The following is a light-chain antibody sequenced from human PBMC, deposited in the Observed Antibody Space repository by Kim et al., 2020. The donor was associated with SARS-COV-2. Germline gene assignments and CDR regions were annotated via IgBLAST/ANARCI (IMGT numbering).Light chain of an antibody. J-gene: IGKJ1*01. CDR3: QQSYSSPWT. CDR2: AAS. V-gene: IGKV1-39*01. CDR1: QSITSY. Sequence: ASVGDRVTITCRATQSITSYLNWYQQKPGKAPKLLIYAASTLQSGVPSRFSGSGSGTDFTLTISSLQAEDFATYYCQQSYSSPWTFGQGTKVDIK.